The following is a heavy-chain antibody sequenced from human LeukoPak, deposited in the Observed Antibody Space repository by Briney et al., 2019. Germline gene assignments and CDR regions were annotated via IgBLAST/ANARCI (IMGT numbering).Heavy chain of an antibody. D-gene: IGHD2-8*01. Sequence: KPGASVKVSCKSSGYAFFSYAINWVRQAPGQGLEWMGWISGSNGNTYYAQKFQGRVTMTTDTSTSTAYMELRSLRSDDTAVYYCARYNVRAYGMDVWGQGTTVTVSS. CDR1: GYAFFSYA. CDR2: ISGSNGNT. J-gene: IGHJ6*02. V-gene: IGHV1-18*01. CDR3: ARYNVRAYGMDV.